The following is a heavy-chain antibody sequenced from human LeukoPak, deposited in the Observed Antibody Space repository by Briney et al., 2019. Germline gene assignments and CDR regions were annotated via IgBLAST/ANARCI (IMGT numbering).Heavy chain of an antibody. CDR1: GFTFSSYW. Sequence: GGSLRLSXAAPGFTFSSYWMHWVRQAPGKGLVWLSRINSDGSSTSYADSVKGRFTISRDNAKNTLYLQMNSLRAEDTAVYYCVRGSKDFWSGYYYYMDVWGKGTTVAVSS. CDR2: INSDGSST. J-gene: IGHJ6*03. V-gene: IGHV3-74*01. CDR3: VRGSKDFWSGYYYYMDV. D-gene: IGHD3-3*01.